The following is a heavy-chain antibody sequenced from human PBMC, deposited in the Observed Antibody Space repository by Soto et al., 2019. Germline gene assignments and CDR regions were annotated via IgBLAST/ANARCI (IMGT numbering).Heavy chain of an antibody. CDR3: AADSYGDYYYYGMDV. CDR1: GFTFTISA. Sequence: SVKVSCKASGFTFTISAVQGVVRSLLQRREGIGCIVVGSGNTNYAQKFQERVTITRDMSTSTAYMELSSLRSEDTAVYYCAADSYGDYYYYGMDVWGQGTTVTVSS. V-gene: IGHV1-58*01. CDR2: IVVGSGNT. J-gene: IGHJ6*02. D-gene: IGHD5-18*01.